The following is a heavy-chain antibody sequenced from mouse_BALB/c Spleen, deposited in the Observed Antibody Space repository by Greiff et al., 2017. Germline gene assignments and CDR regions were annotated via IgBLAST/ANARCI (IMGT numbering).Heavy chain of an antibody. CDR2: IDPSDSYT. CDR3: TRSNYRSFMDY. D-gene: IGHD2-14*01. CDR1: GYTFTSYW. J-gene: IGHJ4*01. Sequence: VQLQQPGAELVKPGASVKMSCKASGYTFTSYWMHWVKQRPGQGLEWIGVIDPSDSYTSYNQKFKGKATLTVDTSSSTAYMQLSSLTSEDSAVYYCTRSNYRSFMDYWGQGTSVTVSS. V-gene: IGHV1S127*01.